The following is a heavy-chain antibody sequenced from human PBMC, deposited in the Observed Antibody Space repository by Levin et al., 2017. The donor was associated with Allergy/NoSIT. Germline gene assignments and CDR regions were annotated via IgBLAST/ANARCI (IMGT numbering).Heavy chain of an antibody. CDR2: IYYSGRT. J-gene: IGHJ4*02. CDR3: AKIAATGSRRFDY. D-gene: IGHD6-13*01. V-gene: IGHV4-39*01. CDR1: GASIRSSSYH. Sequence: SSQTLSLTCTVSGASIRSSSYHWGWIRQPPGKGLEWIGTIYYSGRTYYNPSLKSRVTISVDTSKIQFSLTLSSVTAADTAVYYCAKIAATGSRRFDYWGRGTLVTVSS.